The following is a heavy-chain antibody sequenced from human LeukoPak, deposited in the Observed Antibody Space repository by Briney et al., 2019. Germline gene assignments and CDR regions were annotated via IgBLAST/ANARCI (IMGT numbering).Heavy chain of an antibody. CDR3: ARRAQGRITMVRGVYNWFDP. V-gene: IGHV4-59*08. J-gene: IGHJ5*02. Sequence: SETLSLTCTVSGGSISSYYWSWIRQPPGKGLEWIGYIYYSGSTNYNPSLKSRVTISVDTSKNQFSLKLSSVTAADTAVYYCARRAQGRITMVRGVYNWFDPWGQGTLVTVSS. CDR1: GGSISSYY. CDR2: IYYSGST. D-gene: IGHD3-10*01.